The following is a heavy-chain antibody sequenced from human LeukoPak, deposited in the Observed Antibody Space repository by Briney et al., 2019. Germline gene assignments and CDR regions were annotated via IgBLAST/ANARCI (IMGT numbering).Heavy chain of an antibody. D-gene: IGHD1-26*01. CDR2: IYYISNT. CDR3: ARTQSQSGSYRYYFGY. Sequence: SETLSLTCTVSGASVGSAGYYWSWIRQPPGGGLEWIGYIYYISNTNYNPSLKSRVTMSVDPSKNQFSLKLNAVTAADTAVYYCARTQSQSGSYRYYFGYWGQGTLVTVSS. J-gene: IGHJ4*02. CDR1: GASVGSAGYY. V-gene: IGHV4-61*08.